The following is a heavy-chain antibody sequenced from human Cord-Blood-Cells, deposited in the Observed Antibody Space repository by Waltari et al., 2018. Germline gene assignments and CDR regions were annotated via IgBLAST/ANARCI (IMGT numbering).Heavy chain of an antibody. D-gene: IGHD3-3*01. CDR2: MNPNSGNT. CDR1: GYTFTSYD. J-gene: IGHJ4*02. V-gene: IGHV1-8*01. Sequence: QVQLVQSGAEVKKPGDSVKVSCKASGYTFTSYDLTWVRQATGQGLEWMGWMNPNSGNTGYAQKFQGRVTMTRNTSISTAYMELSSLRSEDTAVYYCARVLRLRFLEWFFDYWGQGTLVTVSS. CDR3: ARVLRLRFLEWFFDY.